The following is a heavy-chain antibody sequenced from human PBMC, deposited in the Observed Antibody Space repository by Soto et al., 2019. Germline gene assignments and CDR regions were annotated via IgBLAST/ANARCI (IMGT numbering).Heavy chain of an antibody. CDR2: ISSSSSYI. J-gene: IGHJ4*02. CDR1: GFTFSSYS. CDR3: ARDDYGDYVLAFDY. D-gene: IGHD4-17*01. V-gene: IGHV3-21*01. Sequence: PGGSLRLSCAASGFTFSSYSMNWVRQAPGKGLEWVSSISSSSSYIYYADSVKGRFTISRDNAKNSLYLQMNSLRAEDTAVYYCARDDYGDYVLAFDYWGQGTLVTVSS.